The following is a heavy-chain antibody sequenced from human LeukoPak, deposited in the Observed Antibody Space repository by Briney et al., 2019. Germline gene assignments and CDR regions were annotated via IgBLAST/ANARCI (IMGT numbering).Heavy chain of an antibody. D-gene: IGHD2-15*01. V-gene: IGHV1-18*01. CDR1: GYTFITYS. CDR2: ISPYKGNT. CDR3: ARDPRSGVLDY. Sequence: ASVKVSCKASGYTFITYSMRWVRQAPGQGREWMGWISPYKGNTNYAQKFQGRVTMMTDKSTTTAYMELRTLRSDDTAVYFCARDPRSGVLDYWGQGTLVTVSS. J-gene: IGHJ4*02.